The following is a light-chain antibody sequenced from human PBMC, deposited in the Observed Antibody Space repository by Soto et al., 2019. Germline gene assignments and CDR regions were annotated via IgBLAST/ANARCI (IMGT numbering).Light chain of an antibody. Sequence: DIQMTQSPSSLSASVGDTVTITCRASQGISSWLAWYQQKPGKAPKLLIYKASTLKSGVPSRFSGSGSGTEFTLTISSLQPDDFATYYCQHYNSYSEAFGQGTKVDIK. V-gene: IGKV1-5*03. CDR3: QHYNSYSEA. J-gene: IGKJ1*01. CDR2: KAS. CDR1: QGISSW.